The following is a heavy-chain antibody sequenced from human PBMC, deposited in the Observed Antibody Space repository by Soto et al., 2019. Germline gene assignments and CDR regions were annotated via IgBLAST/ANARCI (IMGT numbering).Heavy chain of an antibody. CDR2: INNDGSSR. CDR1: GFTFSSYW. V-gene: IGHV3-74*01. Sequence: LRLSCAGSGFTFSSYWMHWVRQSPGKGLMWVSRINNDGSSRSYADSVKGRFTIPRDNAKNTLYLQVNSLRAEDTAVYYCSRDATTGYSAAGDYWGQGTLVTVSS. D-gene: IGHD1-26*01. J-gene: IGHJ4*02. CDR3: SRDATTGYSAAGDY.